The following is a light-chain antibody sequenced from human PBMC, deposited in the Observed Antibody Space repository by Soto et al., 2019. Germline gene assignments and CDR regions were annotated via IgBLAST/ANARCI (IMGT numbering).Light chain of an antibody. CDR3: HKYGSSPHT. CDR2: VAS. J-gene: IGKJ2*01. CDR1: QNIENY. V-gene: IGKV1-39*01. Sequence: DIPMTQSPSSLSASLGDTVTISCRASQNIENYLHWYQQKAGKAPEVLLYVASVLKDGVSSRFSGSGSGTDFTLTIVRLEPEDSGMFYCHKYGSSPHTFGQGTKLEIK.